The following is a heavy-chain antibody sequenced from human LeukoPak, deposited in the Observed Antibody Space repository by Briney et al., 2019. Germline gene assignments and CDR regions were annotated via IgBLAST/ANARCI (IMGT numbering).Heavy chain of an antibody. CDR1: GYTFTDYY. V-gene: IGHV1-2*02. Sequence: ASVKVSCKASGYTFTDYYIHWVRQAPGQGLEWMGWINPISGGRNYAQKFQGRVTMSRETSISTVSMELSRLRSDDTAVCFCARIQAAGGTMYAFDVWGQGTLVTVSS. J-gene: IGHJ3*01. CDR3: ARIQAAGGTMYAFDV. CDR2: INPISGGR. D-gene: IGHD6-13*01.